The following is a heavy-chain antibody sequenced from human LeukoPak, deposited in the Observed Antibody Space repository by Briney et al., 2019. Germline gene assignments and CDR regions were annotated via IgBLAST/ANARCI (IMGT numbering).Heavy chain of an antibody. V-gene: IGHV4-34*01. CDR1: GGSFSGYY. CDR2: INHSGST. Sequence: PSETLSLTCAVYGGSFSGYYWSWIRQPPGKGLEWIGEINHSGSTNYNPSLKSRVTISVDTSKNQFSLKLSSVTAADTAVYYCARSCGGDCLVYYYYYMDVWGKGTTVTVSS. D-gene: IGHD2-21*02. CDR3: ARSCGGDCLVYYYYYMDV. J-gene: IGHJ6*03.